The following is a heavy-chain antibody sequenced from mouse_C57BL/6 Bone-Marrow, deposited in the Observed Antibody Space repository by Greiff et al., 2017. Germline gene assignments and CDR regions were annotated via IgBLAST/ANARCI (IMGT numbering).Heavy chain of an antibody. CDR1: GYTFTDYY. CDR2: IFPGSGST. V-gene: IGHV1-75*01. CDR3: ARDWLRRYYYAMDG. D-gene: IGHD2-2*01. J-gene: IGHJ4*01. Sequence: QVQLKQSGPELVKPGASVKISCKASGYTFTDYYINWVKQRPGQGLQWIGWIFPGSGSTYYNEKFKGKATLTVDKSSSTAYMLLSSLTSEDSAVYFCARDWLRRYYYAMDGWGKGTSVTVSS.